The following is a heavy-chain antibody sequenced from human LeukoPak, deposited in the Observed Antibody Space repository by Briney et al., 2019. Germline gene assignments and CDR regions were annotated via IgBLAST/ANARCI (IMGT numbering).Heavy chain of an antibody. CDR3: AKDWFLIAVAGTLTDGY. V-gene: IGHV3-23*01. Sequence: QTGGSLRLSCAASGFTFSSYAMSWVRQAPGKGLKWVSAISGSGGSTYYADSVKGRFTISRDNSKNTLYLQMNSLRAEDTAVYYCAKDWFLIAVAGTLTDGYWGQGTLVTVSS. D-gene: IGHD6-19*01. J-gene: IGHJ4*02. CDR1: GFTFSSYA. CDR2: ISGSGGST.